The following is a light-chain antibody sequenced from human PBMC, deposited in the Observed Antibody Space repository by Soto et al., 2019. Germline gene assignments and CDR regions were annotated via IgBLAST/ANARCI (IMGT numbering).Light chain of an antibody. Sequence: EIVLTQSPVTLSLSPGERATLSCRASQSMNTYLAWYKQKPGQPHRLLIYDASTRATAIPVRFRGSGPGTVFTLTISSLEAEDAAVYYCQCRGLWPRGATCGGGTKVEIK. V-gene: IGKV3-11*01. CDR2: DAS. J-gene: IGKJ4*01. CDR3: QCRGLWPRGAT. CDR1: QSMNTY.